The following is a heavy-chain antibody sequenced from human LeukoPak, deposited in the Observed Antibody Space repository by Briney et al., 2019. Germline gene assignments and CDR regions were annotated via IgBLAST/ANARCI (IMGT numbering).Heavy chain of an antibody. J-gene: IGHJ6*03. Sequence: SETLSLTCTVSGSSITTYTHWGWIRQSPGKGLEWIASIHHTGNTYYNPSLESRVTISIDTSKNQFSLEVRSVTAADTAVYYCARHRGYYGSGSSPPYYYMDVWGKGTTVTISS. D-gene: IGHD3-10*01. V-gene: IGHV4-38-2*02. CDR2: IHHTGNT. CDR1: GSSITTYTH. CDR3: ARHRGYYGSGSSPPYYYMDV.